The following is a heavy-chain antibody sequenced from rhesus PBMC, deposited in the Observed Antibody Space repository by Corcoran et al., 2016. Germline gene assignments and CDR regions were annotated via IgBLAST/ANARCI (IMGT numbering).Heavy chain of an antibody. Sequence: QVQLQETGPTVVKPSETLSLTCAVSGGSIRSGNWWTWIHQSPGKGLEWIGGIYGSGGSTEYNPSLKSRVTLSKDTSKNQFSLELRSVTAADSAIFYCARGNYVNGLDSWGQGVVVTVSS. D-gene: IGHD4-17*01. CDR2: IYGSGGST. CDR3: ARGNYVNGLDS. J-gene: IGHJ6*01. CDR1: GGSIRSGNW. V-gene: IGHV4-93*01.